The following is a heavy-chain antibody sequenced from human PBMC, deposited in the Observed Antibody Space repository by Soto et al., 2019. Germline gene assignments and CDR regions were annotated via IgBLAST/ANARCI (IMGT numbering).Heavy chain of an antibody. V-gene: IGHV1-3*01. CDR3: ARGNQELDY. Sequence: QVQIVQSGAEVKKPGASVWVSCKASGYIFTSYVMHWVRQAPGQRLEWMGWINAGNGNTKYSPKYQGRVTITRDTSASAAHMDLSSLTSEDTAVYFCARGNQELDYWGQGTLVTVSS. CDR2: INAGNGNT. CDR1: GYIFTSYV. D-gene: IGHD1-26*01. J-gene: IGHJ4*02.